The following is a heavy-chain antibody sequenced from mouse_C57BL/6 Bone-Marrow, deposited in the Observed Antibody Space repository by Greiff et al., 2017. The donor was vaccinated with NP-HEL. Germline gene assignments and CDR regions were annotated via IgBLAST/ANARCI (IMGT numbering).Heavy chain of an antibody. V-gene: IGHV3-1*01. CDR3: ARDEGAWFAY. Sequence: EVQLQESGPGMVKPSQSLSLTCPVTGYSITSGYDWHWIRHFPGNKLEWMGYISYSGSTNYNPPLKSRISITHDTSKNQFFLKLNSVTTEDTATYYCARDEGAWFAYWGQGTLVTVSA. CDR2: ISYSGST. J-gene: IGHJ3*01. CDR1: GYSITSGYD.